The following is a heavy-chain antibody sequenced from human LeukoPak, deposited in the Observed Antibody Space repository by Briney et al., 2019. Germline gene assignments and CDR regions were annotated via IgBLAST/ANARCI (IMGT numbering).Heavy chain of an antibody. CDR2: INPNSGGT. Sequence: ASVKVSCKASGYTFTGYYMHWVRQAPGQGLEWMGWINPNSGGTNYAQKFQGRVTMTRDTSISTAYMELSRLRSDDTAVYYCARADYIWGSYRPNDYWGQGTLVTVSS. CDR1: GYTFTGYY. D-gene: IGHD3-16*02. CDR3: ARADYIWGSYRPNDY. J-gene: IGHJ4*02. V-gene: IGHV1-2*02.